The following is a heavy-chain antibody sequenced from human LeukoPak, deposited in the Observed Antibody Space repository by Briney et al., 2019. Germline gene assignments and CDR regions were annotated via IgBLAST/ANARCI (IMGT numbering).Heavy chain of an antibody. CDR3: ARGDSSSWGWFDP. CDR1: GYTFTGYY. J-gene: IGHJ5*02. D-gene: IGHD6-13*01. Sequence: GASVKVSCEASGYTFTGYYMHWVRQAPGQGLEWMGWINPNSGGTNYAQKFQGWVTMTRDTSISTAYMELSWLRSDDTAVYYCARGDSSSWGWFDPWGQGTLVTVSS. V-gene: IGHV1-2*04. CDR2: INPNSGGT.